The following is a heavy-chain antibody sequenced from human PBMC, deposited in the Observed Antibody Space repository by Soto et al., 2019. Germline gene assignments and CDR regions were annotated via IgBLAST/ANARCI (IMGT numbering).Heavy chain of an antibody. CDR2: ISSSSSYT. Sequence: QVQLVESGGGLVKPGGSLRLSCAASGFTFSDYYMSWIRQAPGKGLEWVSYISSSSSYTNYADSVKGRFTISRDNAKKSLYLQMNSLRAEDTAVYYCARSGASRASHPPGYWGQGTLVTVSS. J-gene: IGHJ4*02. V-gene: IGHV3-11*06. D-gene: IGHD3-10*01. CDR1: GFTFSDYY. CDR3: ARSGASRASHPPGY.